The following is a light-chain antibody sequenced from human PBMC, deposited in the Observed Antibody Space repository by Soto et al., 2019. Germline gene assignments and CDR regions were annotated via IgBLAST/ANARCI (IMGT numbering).Light chain of an antibody. J-gene: IGKJ1*01. CDR1: QSVSSS. CDR3: QQYGSSPPA. V-gene: IGKV3D-20*01. Sequence: EVVLTQSPATLSLSPGATATLSCGASQSVSSSLAWYQQKPGQAPRLLIYDASSRATGIPARFSGSGSGTDFTLTISRLEPEDFAVYYCQQYGSSPPAFGQGTKVDIK. CDR2: DAS.